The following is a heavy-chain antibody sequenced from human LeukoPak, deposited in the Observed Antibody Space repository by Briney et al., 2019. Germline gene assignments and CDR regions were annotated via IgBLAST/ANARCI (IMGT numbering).Heavy chain of an antibody. J-gene: IGHJ6*03. V-gene: IGHV6-1*01. Sequence: SQTLSLTCTISGDSVLSNSSTWNWNRQSPSRGLEWLVWTYYWSKWYNDYAPSLKSRLTIDRNTSKNHFSLQLSSVTPEDTAIYFCVRERLTPRLGGDAYFYMDVWGKGTTVTVS. CDR2: TYYWSKWYN. CDR3: VRERLTPRLGGDAYFYMDV. CDR1: GDSVLSNSST. D-gene: IGHD4-17*01.